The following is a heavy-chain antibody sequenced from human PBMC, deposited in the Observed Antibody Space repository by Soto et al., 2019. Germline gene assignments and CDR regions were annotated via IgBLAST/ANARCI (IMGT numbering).Heavy chain of an antibody. Sequence: EMQLLESGGGLVQAGGSLRLSCAASGFTVSSYALNWVRQAPGKGLEWVSGISASTYYADSVKGRFTISRDTSKNTLYLQMHSLRAEDTAIYFCAIRMYSTRWYYLDYGRQGTLVTVSS. CDR3: AIRMYSTRWYYLDY. D-gene: IGHD6-13*01. J-gene: IGHJ4*02. V-gene: IGHV3-23*01. CDR2: ISAST. CDR1: GFTVSSYA.